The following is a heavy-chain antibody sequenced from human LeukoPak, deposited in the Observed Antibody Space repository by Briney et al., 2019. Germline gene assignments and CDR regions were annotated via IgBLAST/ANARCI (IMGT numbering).Heavy chain of an antibody. V-gene: IGHV3-21*01. CDR2: ISTSSSYI. CDR3: ARARAMVRGVIRYYYYMDV. D-gene: IGHD3-10*01. Sequence: GGSLRLSCVASGFTYSSYSMNWVRQAPGKGLEWVSFISTSSSYIYYADSVKGRFTISRDNAKNSLYLQMNSLRAEDTAVYYCARARAMVRGVIRYYYYMDVWGKGTTVTVSS. J-gene: IGHJ6*03. CDR1: GFTYSSYS.